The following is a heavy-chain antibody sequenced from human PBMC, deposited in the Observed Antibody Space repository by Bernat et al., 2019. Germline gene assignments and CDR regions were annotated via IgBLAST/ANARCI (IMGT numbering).Heavy chain of an antibody. CDR3: VRRQLWFSD. J-gene: IGHJ4*02. V-gene: IGHV3-48*01. CDR2: ISGSDATI. Sequence: EVQLVESGGGLVQPGGSLRLSCAASGFTFSSYSMNWVRQAPGKGLEWVAFISGSDATIHYADSVKGRFTISRDNGRNSLYLQVNSLRAEDTAVYYCVRRQLWFSDWGQGTLVTVPS. CDR1: GFTFSSYS. D-gene: IGHD3-10*01.